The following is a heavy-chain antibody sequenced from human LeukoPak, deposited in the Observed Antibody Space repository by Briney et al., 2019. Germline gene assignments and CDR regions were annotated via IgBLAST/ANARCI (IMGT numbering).Heavy chain of an antibody. V-gene: IGHV1-69*01. CDR1: GGTFSSYA. D-gene: IGHD4-23*01. Sequence: SSVKVSCKASGGTFSSYAISWVRQAPGQGLEWMGGIIPIFGTANYAQKFQGRVTITADESTSTAYMELRSLRSDDTAVYYCARGAAVVTPAEYFQHWGQGTLVTVSS. CDR2: IIPIFGTA. CDR3: ARGAAVVTPAEYFQH. J-gene: IGHJ1*01.